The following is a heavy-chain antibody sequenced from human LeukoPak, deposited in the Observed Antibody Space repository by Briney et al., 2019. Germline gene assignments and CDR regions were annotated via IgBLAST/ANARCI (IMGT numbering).Heavy chain of an antibody. Sequence: GGSLRLSCAASGFTVSSNYMSWVRQTPGKGPEWVSVNSGGSTYYADSVKGRFTISRDNSKNTLYLQMNSLRAEDTAVYYCATSLEYSGSYLEGFDYWGQGTLVTVSS. J-gene: IGHJ4*02. D-gene: IGHD1-26*01. CDR2: NSGGST. CDR3: ATSLEYSGSYLEGFDY. CDR1: GFTVSSNY. V-gene: IGHV3-53*01.